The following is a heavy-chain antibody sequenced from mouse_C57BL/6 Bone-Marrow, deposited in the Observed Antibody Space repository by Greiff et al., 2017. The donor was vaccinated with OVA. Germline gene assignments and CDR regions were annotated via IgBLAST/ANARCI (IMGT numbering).Heavy chain of an antibody. V-gene: IGHV1-66*01. J-gene: IGHJ2*01. CDR3: AREDFDY. CDR1: GYSFTSYY. CDR2: IYPGSGNT. Sequence: QVQLKQPGPELVKPGASVKISCKASGYSFTSYYIHWVKQRPGQGLEWIGWIYPGSGNTKYNEKFKGKATLTADTSSSTAYMQLSSLTSADSAVYYCAREDFDYWGQGTTLTVSS.